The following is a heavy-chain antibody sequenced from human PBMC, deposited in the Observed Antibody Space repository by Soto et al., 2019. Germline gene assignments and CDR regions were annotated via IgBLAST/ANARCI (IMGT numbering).Heavy chain of an antibody. CDR3: ARVHYYGSGSYQPYPYFDY. D-gene: IGHD3-10*01. CDR1: GYSISSGYY. CDR2: IYHSGST. V-gene: IGHV4-38-2*01. J-gene: IGHJ4*02. Sequence: SETLSLTCAVSGYSISSGYYWGCIRQPPGKGLEWIGSIYHSGSTYYNPSLKSRVTISVDTSKNQFSLKLSSVTAADTAVYYCARVHYYGSGSYQPYPYFDYWGQGTLVTVSS.